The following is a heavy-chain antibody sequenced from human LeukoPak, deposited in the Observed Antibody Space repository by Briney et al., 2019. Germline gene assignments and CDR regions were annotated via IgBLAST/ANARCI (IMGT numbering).Heavy chain of an antibody. Sequence: PSETLSLTCTVSLDSTTVNFWSWVRQPPGKGLEWIGEIHRSGSPNYNPSLQSRVTISIDRSRNQIALELSSVTAADTAVYYCAREIPAGFNPGAYWGQGTLVTVSS. D-gene: IGHD1-14*01. CDR3: AREIPAGFNPGAY. V-gene: IGHV4-4*02. J-gene: IGHJ4*02. CDR2: IHRSGSP. CDR1: LDSTTVNF.